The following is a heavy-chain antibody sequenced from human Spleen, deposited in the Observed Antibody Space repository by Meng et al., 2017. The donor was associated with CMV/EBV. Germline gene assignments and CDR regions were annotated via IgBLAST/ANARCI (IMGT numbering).Heavy chain of an antibody. J-gene: IGHJ4*02. V-gene: IGHV3-11*04. CDR3: ARDHNPRVPAASIGGY. CDR1: RFTFSDYF. D-gene: IGHD2-2*01. CDR2: IISSGSTI. Sequence: SRFTFSDYFMCRIQQAPWKGLEWVSYIISSGSTIYYADSVKGRFTISRDNAKNSLYLQMNSLIAEDTAVYYCARDHNPRVPAASIGGYWGQGTLVTVSS.